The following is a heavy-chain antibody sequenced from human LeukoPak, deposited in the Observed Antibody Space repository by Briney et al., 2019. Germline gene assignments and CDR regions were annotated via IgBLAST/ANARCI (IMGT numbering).Heavy chain of an antibody. CDR1: GGSISSGGYY. CDR3: ARYKYSSSGGNWFDP. D-gene: IGHD6-6*01. CDR2: IYYSGSS. V-gene: IGHV4-31*03. J-gene: IGHJ5*02. Sequence: SQTLSLTCTVSGGSISSGGYYWSWIRQHPGKGPEWIGYIYYSGSSYYNPSLKSRVTISVDTSKNQFSLKLSSVTAADTAVYYCARYKYSSSGGNWFDPWGQGTLVTVSS.